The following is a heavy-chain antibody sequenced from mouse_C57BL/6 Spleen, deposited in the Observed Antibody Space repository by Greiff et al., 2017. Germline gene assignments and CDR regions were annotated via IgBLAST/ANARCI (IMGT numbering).Heavy chain of an antibody. CDR2: INPSNGGT. CDR1: GYTFTSYW. CDR3: ARYAGTTYYGSSDSYWYFDV. J-gene: IGHJ1*03. V-gene: IGHV1-53*01. Sequence: VQLQQPGTELVKPGASVKLSCTASGYTFTSYWMHWVKQRPGQGLEWIGNINPSNGGTNYKVKFQSKATLTVDKSSSTAYMPLSSLTSEDSAVYCCARYAGTTYYGSSDSYWYFDVWGTGTTVTVSS. D-gene: IGHD1-1*01.